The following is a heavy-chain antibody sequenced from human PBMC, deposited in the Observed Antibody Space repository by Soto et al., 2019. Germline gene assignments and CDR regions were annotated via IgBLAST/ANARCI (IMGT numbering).Heavy chain of an antibody. CDR1: GFTFSSYD. CDR2: IGTAGDT. D-gene: IGHD6-13*01. Sequence: GGSLRLSCAASGFTFSSYDVHWVRQATGKGLEWVSAIGTAGDTYYPGSVKGRFTISRENAKNSLYLQMNSLRAGDTAVYYCERASIAAAGWYYGMDVWGQGTTVTVSS. J-gene: IGHJ6*02. CDR3: ERASIAAAGWYYGMDV. V-gene: IGHV3-13*01.